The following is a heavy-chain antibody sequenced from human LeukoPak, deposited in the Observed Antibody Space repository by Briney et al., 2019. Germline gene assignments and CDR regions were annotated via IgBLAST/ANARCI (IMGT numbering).Heavy chain of an antibody. CDR2: INTNTGNP. D-gene: IGHD1-26*01. J-gene: IGHJ4*02. V-gene: IGHV7-4-1*02. CDR3: ARASTPKVGATIYYFDY. CDR1: GYTFTSYI. Sequence: ASVKVSCKASGYTFTSYILNWVRQAPGQGLECMGWINTNTGNPTYAQGFTGRFVFSLDTSVSTAYLQISSLKAEDTALYYCARASTPKVGATIYYFDYWGQGTLVTVSS.